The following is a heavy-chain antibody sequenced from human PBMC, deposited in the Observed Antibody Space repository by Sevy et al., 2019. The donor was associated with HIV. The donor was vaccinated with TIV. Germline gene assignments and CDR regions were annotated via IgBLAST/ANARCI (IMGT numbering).Heavy chain of an antibody. D-gene: IGHD3-22*01. CDR1: GFTFSNAW. CDR2: IKSKTDGGTT. V-gene: IGHV3-15*01. J-gene: IGHJ3*02. CDR3: TTDLREIVVVIDDAFDI. Sequence: GGSLRLSCAASGFTFSNAWMSWVRQAPGKGPEWVGRIKSKTDGGTTDYAAPVKGRFTISRDDSKNTLYLQMNSLKTEDTAVYYCTTDLREIVVVIDDAFDIWGQGTMVTVSS.